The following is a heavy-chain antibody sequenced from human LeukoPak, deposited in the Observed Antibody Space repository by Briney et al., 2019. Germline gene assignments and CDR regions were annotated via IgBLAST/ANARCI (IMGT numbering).Heavy chain of an antibody. D-gene: IGHD4-17*01. Sequence: GGSLRLSCAASGFTFSGDAMSWVRQGPGKGLEWVSTINNNGRDTSYADSVKGRFTISRDNSKNTLYLQMNRLRAEDTALYYCAKFRGATATTWHFDYWGQGTLVTVSS. J-gene: IGHJ4*02. CDR3: AKFRGATATTWHFDY. V-gene: IGHV3-23*01. CDR1: GFTFSGDA. CDR2: INNNGRDT.